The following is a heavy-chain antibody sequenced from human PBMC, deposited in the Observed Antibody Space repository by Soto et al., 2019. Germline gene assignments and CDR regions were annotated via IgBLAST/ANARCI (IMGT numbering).Heavy chain of an antibody. CDR2: ISYDGSKK. Sequence: QVQLVESGGGVVQPGRSLRLSCAASGFTFSSCAMHWVRQAPGKGMEWVALISYDGSKKYYADSVKGRFTISRDNSKNTLYLEMNSLRDEDTAVYFCTRGEEGVTTILSYWGQGTLLTVSS. CDR1: GFTFSSCA. D-gene: IGHD1-26*01. J-gene: IGHJ4*02. CDR3: TRGEEGVTTILSY. V-gene: IGHV3-30-3*01.